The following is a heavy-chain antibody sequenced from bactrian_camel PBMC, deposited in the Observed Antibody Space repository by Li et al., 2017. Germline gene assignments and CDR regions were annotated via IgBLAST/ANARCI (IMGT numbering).Heavy chain of an antibody. CDR3: LIESLKTGYE. V-gene: IGHV3S31*01. J-gene: IGHJ4*01. CDR2: IFTGGGNT. CDR1: GLTFDGYA. Sequence: DVQLVESGGGSVQAGGSLRLSCTVSGLTFDGYAMAWVRQAPGKEREGVAAIFTGGGNTYYADSVVKGRFTISQDYAKGTVYLQLNSLRTEDTASYYCLIESLKTGYEWGQGTQVTVS. D-gene: IGHD3*01.